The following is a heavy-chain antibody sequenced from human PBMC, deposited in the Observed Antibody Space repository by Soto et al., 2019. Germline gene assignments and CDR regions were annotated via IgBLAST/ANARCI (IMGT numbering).Heavy chain of an antibody. V-gene: IGHV1-69*12. J-gene: IGHJ3*02. D-gene: IGHD6-13*01. CDR2: IIPSFSTT. Sequence: QVHLVQSGAEVKKPGSSVKVSCKAPGGTFSNHAINWVRQAPGQGLEWMGRIIPSFSTTNYAQKFQGRVTMTADESTITAYVELSSLIHDDTAVYYCAREVAADGTFREDVFDIWCQGTLVTVSS. CDR1: GGTFSNHA. CDR3: AREVAADGTFREDVFDI.